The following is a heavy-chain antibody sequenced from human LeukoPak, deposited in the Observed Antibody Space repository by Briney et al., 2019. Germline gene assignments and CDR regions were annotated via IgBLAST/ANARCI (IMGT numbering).Heavy chain of an antibody. CDR1: GFTFSSYS. Sequence: QPGGSLRLSCAASGFTFSSYSMNWVRQAPGKGLEWVSGISWNSGSIGYADSVKGRFTISRDNAKNSLYLQMNSLRAEDTALYYCALGIAVAGTQHWGQGTLVTVSS. V-gene: IGHV3-9*01. CDR3: ALGIAVAGTQH. D-gene: IGHD6-19*01. J-gene: IGHJ1*01. CDR2: ISWNSGSI.